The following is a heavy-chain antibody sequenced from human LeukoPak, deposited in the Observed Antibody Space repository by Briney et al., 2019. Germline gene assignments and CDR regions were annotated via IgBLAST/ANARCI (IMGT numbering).Heavy chain of an antibody. V-gene: IGHV3-23*01. CDR2: ISGSGGST. J-gene: IGHJ4*02. Sequence: GGSLRLSCAASGFTFSSYALIWVRQAPGKVLEWVSGISGSGGSTYYADSVKGRFTISRDNSKYTLYLQMSSLRAEDTAVYYCARGRGGPTGLNYFDYWGQETLVTVSS. D-gene: IGHD1-1*01. CDR1: GFTFSSYA. CDR3: ARGRGGPTGLNYFDY.